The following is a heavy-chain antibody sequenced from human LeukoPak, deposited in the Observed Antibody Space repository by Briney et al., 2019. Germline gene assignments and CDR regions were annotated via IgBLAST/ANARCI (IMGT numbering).Heavy chain of an antibody. CDR1: GFTFSNYW. V-gene: IGHV3-7*01. J-gene: IGHJ4*02. CDR2: IKENGSEK. Sequence: GGSLRLSCVASGFTFSNYWMTWVRQAPGKGLEWVANIKENGSEKNYADPAKGRFTISRDNAKNSLYLQMNSLRGEDTAVYYCARARYSDFWGQGTLVTVSS. CDR3: ARARYSDF.